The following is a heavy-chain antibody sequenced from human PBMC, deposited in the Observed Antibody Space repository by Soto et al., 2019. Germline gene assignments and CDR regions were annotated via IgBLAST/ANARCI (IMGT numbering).Heavy chain of an antibody. CDR3: ARGGSVVVVTDGFGF. Sequence: QVQLEQSGAEVKEPGASVKVSCKTSGYTFTSYYIHWVHQAPGQGLEWMGRINPSGGGTSYAQKFQGRVTMTRDTSTSTVYVELSTLTSEDTAVYFCARGGSVVVVTDGFGFWGQGTLVTVSS. D-gene: IGHD2-21*02. CDR1: GYTFTSYY. CDR2: INPSGGGT. J-gene: IGHJ4*02. V-gene: IGHV1-46*01.